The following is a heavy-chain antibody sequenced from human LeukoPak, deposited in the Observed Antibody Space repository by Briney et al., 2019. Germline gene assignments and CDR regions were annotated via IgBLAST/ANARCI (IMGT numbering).Heavy chain of an antibody. J-gene: IGHJ4*02. Sequence: ASVKVSCKASGYSFTSHGISGVRQAPGQGLEWMGWITAYSGNTHYAQNLQGRVTMTTDTSTSTAYLELRSLRSDDTAMYYCAREPPSIWCSDTSCYPTFDYWRQGTLVTVSS. V-gene: IGHV1-18*01. CDR1: GYSFTSHG. CDR2: ITAYSGNT. D-gene: IGHD2-2*01. CDR3: AREPPSIWCSDTSCYPTFDY.